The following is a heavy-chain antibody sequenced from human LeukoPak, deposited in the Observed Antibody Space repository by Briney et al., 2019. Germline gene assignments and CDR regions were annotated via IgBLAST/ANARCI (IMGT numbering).Heavy chain of an antibody. CDR2: ISSDESST. J-gene: IGHJ3*02. CDR1: GFTFSSYW. V-gene: IGHV3-74*01. D-gene: IGHD3-22*01. CDR3: ARGPPYCDSSGYYYGGTAFDI. Sequence: GGSLRLSCVVSGFTFSSYWMHWVRQAPGKGLVWVSRISSDESSTSSADSVKGRFTISRDNAKNTLYLQMNSLRAEDTAVYYCARGPPYCDSSGYYYGGTAFDIWGQGTMVTVSS.